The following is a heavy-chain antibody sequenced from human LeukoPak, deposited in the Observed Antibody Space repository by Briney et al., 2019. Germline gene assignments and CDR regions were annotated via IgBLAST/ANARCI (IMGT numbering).Heavy chain of an antibody. Sequence: SETLSLTCTVSGGSISSSSYYWSWIRQPPGKGLEWIGYIYYSGYTNYNPSLKSRVTISVDTSKNQFSLKLSSVTAADTAVYYCARMGPYYYGSGSYYSLGYWGQGTLVTVSS. CDR3: ARMGPYYYGSGSYYSLGY. V-gene: IGHV4-61*01. D-gene: IGHD3-10*01. J-gene: IGHJ4*02. CDR2: IYYSGYT. CDR1: GGSISSSSYY.